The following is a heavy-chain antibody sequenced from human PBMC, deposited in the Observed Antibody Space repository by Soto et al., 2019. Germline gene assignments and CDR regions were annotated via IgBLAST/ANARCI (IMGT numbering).Heavy chain of an antibody. D-gene: IGHD2-15*01. V-gene: IGHV3-23*01. CDR3: AKESRGRGGYSDAFDI. J-gene: IGHJ3*02. CDR2: ISGSGGST. Sequence: EVQLLESGGGLVQPGGSLRLSCAASGFTFSSYAMSWVRQAPGKGLEWVSAISGSGGSTYYADSVKGRFTISRDNSKNTLYLQMNSLRAEDTAVYYCAKESRGRGGYSDAFDIWGQGTMVTVSS. CDR1: GFTFSSYA.